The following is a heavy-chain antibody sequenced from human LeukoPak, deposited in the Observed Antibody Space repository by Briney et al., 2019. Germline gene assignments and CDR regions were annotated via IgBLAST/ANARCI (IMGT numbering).Heavy chain of an antibody. Sequence: PSETLSLTCAVYGGSFSGYYWSWIRQPPGKGLEWIGEINHSGSTNYNPSLKSRVTISVDTSKNQFSLKLSSVTAADTAVYYCAGNYGDYYYYYYGMDVWGQGTTVTVSS. CDR2: INHSGST. D-gene: IGHD4-17*01. V-gene: IGHV4-34*01. CDR3: AGNYGDYYYYYYGMDV. CDR1: GGSFSGYY. J-gene: IGHJ6*02.